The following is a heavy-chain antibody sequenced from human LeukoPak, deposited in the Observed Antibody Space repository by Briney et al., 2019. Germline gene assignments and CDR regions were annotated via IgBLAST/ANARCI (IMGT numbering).Heavy chain of an antibody. CDR1: GYTFTSYA. V-gene: IGHV1-3*01. D-gene: IGHD6-19*01. CDR3: ARDLIAVAGTFDY. J-gene: IGHJ4*02. Sequence: VSVKVPCKASGYTFTSYAMHWVRQAPGQRLEWMGWINAGNGNTKYSQKFQGRVTITRDTSASTAYMELSSLRSEDTAVYYCARDLIAVAGTFDYWGQGTLVTVSS. CDR2: INAGNGNT.